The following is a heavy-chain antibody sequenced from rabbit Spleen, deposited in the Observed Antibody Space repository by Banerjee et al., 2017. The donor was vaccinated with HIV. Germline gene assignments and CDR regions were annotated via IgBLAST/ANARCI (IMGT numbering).Heavy chain of an antibody. CDR3: ARGGGGGWGAMALTL. D-gene: IGHD4-1*01. V-gene: IGHV1S7*01. Sequence: HLKESGGGLVQPGGSLKLSCTASGFTLSSYYMNWVRQAPGKGLEWIGYIDPVFGITYYANWVNGRFSISRENAQNTVFLQMTSLTAADTATYFCARGGGGGWGAMALTLWGQGTLVTVS. CDR1: GFTLSSYY. J-gene: IGHJ4*01. CDR2: IDPVFGIT.